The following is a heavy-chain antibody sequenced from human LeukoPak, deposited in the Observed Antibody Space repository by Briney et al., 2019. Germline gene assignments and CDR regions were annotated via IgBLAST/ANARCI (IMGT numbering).Heavy chain of an antibody. J-gene: IGHJ4*02. Sequence: SETLSLTCTVSGGSISSSSYYWGWIRQPPGKGLEWIGSIYYGGSTYYNPSLKSRVTISVDTSKNQFSLKLSSVTAADTAVYYCARDPPQPYGSGSFDYWGQGTLVTVSS. CDR1: GGSISSSSYY. V-gene: IGHV4-39*07. CDR2: IYYGGST. CDR3: ARDPPQPYGSGSFDY. D-gene: IGHD3-10*01.